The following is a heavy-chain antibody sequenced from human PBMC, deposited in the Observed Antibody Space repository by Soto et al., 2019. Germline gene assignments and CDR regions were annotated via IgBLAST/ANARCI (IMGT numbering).Heavy chain of an antibody. V-gene: IGHV4-34*01. D-gene: IGHD3-10*01. J-gene: IGHJ5*02. CDR1: GGSFSGYY. CDR3: ARALITMVRGVIIRRWFDP. Sequence: SETLSLTCAVYGGSFSGYYWSWIRQPPGKGLEWIGEINHSGSTNYNPSLKSRVTISVDTSKNQFSLKLSSVTAADTAVYYCARALITMVRGVIIRRWFDPWGQGTLVTVSS. CDR2: INHSGST.